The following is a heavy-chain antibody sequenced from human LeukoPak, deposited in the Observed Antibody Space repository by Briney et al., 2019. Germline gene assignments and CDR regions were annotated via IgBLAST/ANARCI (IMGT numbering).Heavy chain of an antibody. CDR2: INPSGGSI. CDR1: GGTFSSYA. D-gene: IGHD3-22*01. V-gene: IGHV1-46*01. CDR3: ARGRNYYDSSGYYYEGDAFDI. J-gene: IGHJ3*02. Sequence: ASVKVSCKASGGTFSSYAISWVRQAPGQGLEWMGIINPSGGSIRYAQKFQGRVTMTRDTSTGTVYMELSSLRSEDTAMYYCARGRNYYDSSGYYYEGDAFDIWGQGTMVTVSS.